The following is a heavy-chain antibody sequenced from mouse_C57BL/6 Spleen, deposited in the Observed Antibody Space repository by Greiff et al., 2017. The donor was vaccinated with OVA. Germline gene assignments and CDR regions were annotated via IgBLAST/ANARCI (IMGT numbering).Heavy chain of an antibody. CDR1: GYTFTSYW. CDR3: ARTPPSTMITKAAMDY. J-gene: IGHJ4*01. Sequence: QVQLKQPGAELVMPGASVKLSCKASGYTFTSYWMHWVKQRPGQGLEWIGEIDPSDSYTNYNQKFKGKSTLTVDKSSSTAYMQLSSLTSEDSAVYYCARTPPSTMITKAAMDYWGQGTSVTVSS. CDR2: IDPSDSYT. V-gene: IGHV1-69*01. D-gene: IGHD2-4*01.